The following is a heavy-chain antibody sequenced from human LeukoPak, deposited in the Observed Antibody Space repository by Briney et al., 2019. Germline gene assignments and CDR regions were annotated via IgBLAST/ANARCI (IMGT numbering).Heavy chain of an antibody. CDR2: VYYSGST. CDR3: ARQEYYYDSSGYRAEYFQH. J-gene: IGHJ1*01. V-gene: IGHV4-59*08. D-gene: IGHD3-22*01. CDR1: GGSISSYY. Sequence: SETLSLTCIVSGGSISSYYWSWIRQPPGKGLEWIGHVYYSGSTNYNPSLKSRVTISVDTSKNQFSLKLSSVTAADTAAYYCARQEYYYDSSGYRAEYFQHWGQGTLVTVSS.